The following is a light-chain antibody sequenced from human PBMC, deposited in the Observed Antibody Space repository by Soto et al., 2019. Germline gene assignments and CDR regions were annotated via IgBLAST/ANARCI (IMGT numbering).Light chain of an antibody. Sequence: SYELTQPPSVSVSPGQTASITCSGDKLGNKYVCWYQQKPGQSPVLVIYQDTKRPSGIPERFSGSNSGNTATLTISGTQAMDEADYYCQAWDGTTAVFGGGTKVTVL. J-gene: IGLJ2*01. CDR2: QDT. CDR1: KLGNKY. CDR3: QAWDGTTAV. V-gene: IGLV3-1*01.